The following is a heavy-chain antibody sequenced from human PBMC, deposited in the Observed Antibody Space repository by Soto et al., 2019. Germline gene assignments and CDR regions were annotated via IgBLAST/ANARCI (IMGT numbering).Heavy chain of an antibody. CDR3: ATSFRYFDN. CDR1: GFSPTTTP. CDR2: ISGTASRT. D-gene: IGHD3-9*01. V-gene: IGHV3-23*01. Sequence: GRSVRLSCAGSGFSPTTTPLSWVRQPPGRGLEWVTTISGTASRTYYVDSVKGRFFISRDNSKNTVTLQTNNLTLDDTAVYYSATSFRYFDNWGQGTRVTVSS. J-gene: IGHJ4*02.